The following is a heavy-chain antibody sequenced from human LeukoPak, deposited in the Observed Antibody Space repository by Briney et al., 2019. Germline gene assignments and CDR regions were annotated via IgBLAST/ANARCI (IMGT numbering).Heavy chain of an antibody. V-gene: IGHV3-74*01. CDR1: GFTFSKYW. D-gene: IGHD6-19*01. CDR3: ATKQWLAPPPDS. J-gene: IGHJ6*02. CDR2: INTEGTVT. Sequence: PGGSLSLSCAASGFTFSKYWMLWVRQAPGKGLESVSRINTEGTVTTYADSVKGRFTVSRDNADNTMFLQMNSVRDEDTAVYYCATKQWLAPPPDSWGQGTTVTVSS.